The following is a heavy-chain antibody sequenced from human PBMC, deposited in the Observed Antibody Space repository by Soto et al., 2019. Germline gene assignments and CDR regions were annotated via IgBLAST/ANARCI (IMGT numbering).Heavy chain of an antibody. CDR1: GFTFSSYG. CDR2: ISYDGSNK. J-gene: IGHJ6*02. CDR3: AKDSYGSGSYYNDHPPSYYYYGMDV. V-gene: IGHV3-30*18. D-gene: IGHD3-10*01. Sequence: VGSLRLSCAASGFTFSSYGMHWVRQAPGKGLEWVAVISYDGSNKYYADSVKGRFTISRDNSKNTLYLQMNSLRAEDTAVYYCAKDSYGSGSYYNDHPPSYYYYGMDVWGQGTTVTVSS.